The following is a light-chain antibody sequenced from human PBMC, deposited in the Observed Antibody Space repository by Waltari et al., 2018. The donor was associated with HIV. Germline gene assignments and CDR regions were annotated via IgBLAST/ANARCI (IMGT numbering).Light chain of an antibody. Sequence: QSVLTQPPSVSAAPGPQATISCSASGSNTGHNYVLLYQQLPGTDPKLRIYDNDKRPSGIPDRVSGSKSGASATLGITGLQTEDEADYYCGTWDSTLSVWVFGGGTKLTVL. J-gene: IGLJ3*02. CDR1: GSNTGHNY. CDR3: GTWDSTLSVWV. V-gene: IGLV1-51*01. CDR2: DND.